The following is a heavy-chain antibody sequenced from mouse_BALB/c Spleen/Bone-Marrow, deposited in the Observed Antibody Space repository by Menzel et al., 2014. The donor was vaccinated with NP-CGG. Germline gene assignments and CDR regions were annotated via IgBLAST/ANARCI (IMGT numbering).Heavy chain of an antibody. D-gene: IGHD4-1*01. CDR1: GYAFTSYN. J-gene: IGHJ3*01. CDR2: IDPYNGGT. CDR3: ARIGIGNIGGAY. Sequence: VQLQQPGPELVKPGASVKVSCKASGYAFTSYNMYWVKQSHGKSLEWIGYIDPYNGGTSYNQKFKGKATLTVDKSSSTAYMHLSSLTSEDSAVYYCARIGIGNIGGAYWGQGTLVTVSA. V-gene: IGHV1S135*01.